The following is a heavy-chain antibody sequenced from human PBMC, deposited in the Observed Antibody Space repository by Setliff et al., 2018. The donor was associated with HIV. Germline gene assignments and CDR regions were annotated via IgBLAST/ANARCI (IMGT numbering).Heavy chain of an antibody. CDR1: EDTFTKYW. CDR2: IYAGDSDT. Sequence: GESLKISCKGPEDTFTKYWIGWVRQMPGKGLEYMGIIYAGDSDTRYSPSFQGQVTISADKSSSTAYLQWSTLKASDTAMYFCARQRDPDGFDIWGQGTMGTVSS. J-gene: IGHJ3*02. V-gene: IGHV5-51*01. CDR3: ARQRDPDGFDI.